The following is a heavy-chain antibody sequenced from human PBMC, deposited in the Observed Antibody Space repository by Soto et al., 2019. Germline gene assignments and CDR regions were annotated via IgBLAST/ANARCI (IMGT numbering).Heavy chain of an antibody. CDR1: GYTFTSYG. V-gene: IGHV1-18*01. Sequence: QVQLVQSGAEVKKPGASVKVSCKAYGYTFTSYGISWVRQAPGQGLEWMGWISGYNGNTNYAQWLKGRCTMTTDTSKSTAYRELRSLRSDETAVYYCASVWLVDYAFDIWGQGTMVTVSS. CDR2: ISGYNGNT. J-gene: IGHJ3*02. D-gene: IGHD6-19*01. CDR3: ASVWLVDYAFDI.